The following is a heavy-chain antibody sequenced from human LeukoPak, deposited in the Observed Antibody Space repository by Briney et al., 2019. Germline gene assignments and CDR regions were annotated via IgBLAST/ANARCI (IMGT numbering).Heavy chain of an antibody. CDR1: GYTFTSYG. Sequence: GASVKVSCKASGYTFTSYGISWVRQASGQGLEWMGWMNPSSGNTGYAQNFQGRVTITGDTSMSTAYMELSSLRSEDTAVYYCARVISGFWTGYHDPFDLWGQGTMVTVSS. CDR2: MNPSSGNT. J-gene: IGHJ3*01. V-gene: IGHV1-8*03. CDR3: ARVISGFWTGYHDPFDL. D-gene: IGHD3/OR15-3a*01.